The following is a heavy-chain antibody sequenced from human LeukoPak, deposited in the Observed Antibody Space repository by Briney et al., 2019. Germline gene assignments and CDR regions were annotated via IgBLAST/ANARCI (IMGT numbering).Heavy chain of an antibody. CDR2: IYYSGST. CDR3: ARAHLSETDFDY. Sequence: ASETLSLTCTVSGGSISSSSYYWGWIRQPPRKGLEWIGSIYYSGSTNYNPSLKSRLTVSLDTSKNQFSLKLSSVTAADTAVYYCARAHLSETDFDYWGQGTLVTVSS. D-gene: IGHD3-3*01. J-gene: IGHJ4*02. V-gene: IGHV4-39*07. CDR1: GGSISSSSYY.